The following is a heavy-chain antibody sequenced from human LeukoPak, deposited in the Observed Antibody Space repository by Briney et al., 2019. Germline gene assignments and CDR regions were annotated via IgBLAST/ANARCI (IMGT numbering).Heavy chain of an antibody. D-gene: IGHD5-12*01. CDR2: IYHSGST. J-gene: IGHJ3*02. Sequence: SETLSLTCAVSGGSISSGGYSWSRIRQPPGKGLEWIGYIYHSGSTYYNPSLKSRVTISVDRSKNQFSLKLSSVTAADTAVYYCARDSRRATKAFDIWGQGTMVTVSS. V-gene: IGHV4-30-2*01. CDR3: ARDSRRATKAFDI. CDR1: GGSISSGGYS.